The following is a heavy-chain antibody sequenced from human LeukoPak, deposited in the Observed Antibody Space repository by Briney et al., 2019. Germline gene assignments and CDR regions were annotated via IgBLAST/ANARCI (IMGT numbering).Heavy chain of an antibody. J-gene: IGHJ4*02. Sequence: SETLSLTCTVSGGSISSSSYYWGWIRQPPGKGLEWIGSIYYSGSTYYNPSLKSRVTISVDTSKNQFSLKLSSVTAADTAVYYCARREIAAAAADYWGQGTLVTVSS. D-gene: IGHD6-13*01. CDR3: ARREIAAAAADY. V-gene: IGHV4-39*07. CDR2: IYYSGST. CDR1: GGSISSSSYY.